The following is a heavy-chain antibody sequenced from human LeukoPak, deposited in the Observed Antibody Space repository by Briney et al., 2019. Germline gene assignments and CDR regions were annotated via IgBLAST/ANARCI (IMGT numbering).Heavy chain of an antibody. CDR2: IYYSGST. CDR3: ARVVVVAATRYFGMDV. J-gene: IGHJ6*02. Sequence: PSETLSLTCTVSGGSISSSSYYWGWIRQPPGRGLEWIGSIYYSGSTYHNPSLKSRVTISVDTSKNQFSLKLSSVTAADTAVHYCARVVVVAATRYFGMDVWGQGTTVTVSS. V-gene: IGHV4-39*01. D-gene: IGHD6-19*01. CDR1: GGSISSSSYY.